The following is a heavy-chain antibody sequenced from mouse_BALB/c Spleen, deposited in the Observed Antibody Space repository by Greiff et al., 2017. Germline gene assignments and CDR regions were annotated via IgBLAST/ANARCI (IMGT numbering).Heavy chain of an antibody. V-gene: IGHV1S29*02. CDR1: GYTFTDYN. CDR3: ARGDGYYEGAY. D-gene: IGHD2-3*01. Sequence: EVQLQQSGPELVKPGASVKISCKASGYTFTDYNMHWVKQSHGKSLEWIGYIYPYNGGTGYNQKFKSKATLTVDNSSSTAYMELRSLTSEDSAVYYCARGDGYYEGAYWGQGTLVTVSA. J-gene: IGHJ3*01. CDR2: IYPYNGGT.